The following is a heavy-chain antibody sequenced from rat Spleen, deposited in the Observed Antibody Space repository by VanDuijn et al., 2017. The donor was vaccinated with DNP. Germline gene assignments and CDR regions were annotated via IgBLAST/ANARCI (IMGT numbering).Heavy chain of an antibody. CDR2: INTDGGST. J-gene: IGHJ2*01. V-gene: IGHV5-27*01. Sequence: EVQLVESGGGLVQPGRSLKLSCAASGFTFSNYDMAWVRQAPTRGLEWVAYINTDGGSTYYPDSVKGRFTISRDNAENTLYLQMNSLRSEDTATYYCTRGLRVYYFDYWGQGVMVTVSS. CDR3: TRGLRVYYFDY. D-gene: IGHD1-11*01. CDR1: GFTFSNYD.